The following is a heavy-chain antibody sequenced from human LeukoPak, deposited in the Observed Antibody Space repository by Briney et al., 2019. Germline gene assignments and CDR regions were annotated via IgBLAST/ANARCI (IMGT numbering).Heavy chain of an antibody. D-gene: IGHD2-2*01. Sequence: PGGSLRLSCAASGFTVSSNYMSWVRQAPGKGLERVSVIYSGGSTYYADSVKGRFTISRDNAKNSLYLQMNSLRAEDTAVYYCARVNEDIVVVPAAETNYYYYMDVWGKGTTVTVSS. J-gene: IGHJ6*03. CDR3: ARVNEDIVVVPAAETNYYYYMDV. CDR1: GFTVSSNY. CDR2: IYSGGST. V-gene: IGHV3-53*01.